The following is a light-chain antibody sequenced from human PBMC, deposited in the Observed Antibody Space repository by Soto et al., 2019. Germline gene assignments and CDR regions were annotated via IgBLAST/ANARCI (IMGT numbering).Light chain of an antibody. V-gene: IGKV1D-16*01. CDR2: AAS. J-gene: IGKJ1*01. Sequence: DIQLTQSPFALSASVGDRATLTCLASQGISSWLAWYQQKPGKAPKLLIYAASSLQSGVPSRFSGSGSGTDFTLTISSLQPEDFATYYCLQHNTYPWTFGQGTKVDIK. CDR3: LQHNTYPWT. CDR1: QGISSW.